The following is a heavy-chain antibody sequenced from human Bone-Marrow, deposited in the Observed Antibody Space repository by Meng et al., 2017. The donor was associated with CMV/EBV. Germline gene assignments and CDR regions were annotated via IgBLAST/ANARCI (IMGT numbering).Heavy chain of an antibody. J-gene: IGHJ4*02. CDR2: IYPGDSDT. D-gene: IGHD6-6*01. CDR1: GYSFTSYW. Sequence: GGSLRLSCKGSGYSFTSYWIGWVRQMPGKGLEWMGIIYPGDSDTRYSPSFQGQVTISADKSISTAYLQWSSLKASDTAMYYCARVYSSSSKFDYWGQRTLVTVSS. V-gene: IGHV5-51*01. CDR3: ARVYSSSSKFDY.